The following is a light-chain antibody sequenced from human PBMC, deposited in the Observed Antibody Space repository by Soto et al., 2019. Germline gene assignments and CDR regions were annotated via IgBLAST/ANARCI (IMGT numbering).Light chain of an antibody. Sequence: AIRMTQSPSSFSASTGDRVTITCRASQNITTYLAWYQQKPGKAPNLLIRTASILQSGVPSRFRGSGSGTDFTLNISRLQSEDFAIYYCQQYYTYPLTFGGGTKVEIK. CDR1: QNITTY. CDR3: QQYYTYPLT. J-gene: IGKJ4*01. CDR2: TAS. V-gene: IGKV1-8*01.